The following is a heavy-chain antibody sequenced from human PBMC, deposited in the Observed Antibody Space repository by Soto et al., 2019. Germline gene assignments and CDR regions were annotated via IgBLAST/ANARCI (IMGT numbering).Heavy chain of an antibody. V-gene: IGHV1-69*06. Sequence: GASVKVPCKASGVTSSRYAISWVRQAPGQGLEWMGGIIPIFGTANYAQKFQGRVTITADKSKSTAYMELSSLRSEDTAVYYCARGYSSGWYGWFDPWGQGTLVTVSS. D-gene: IGHD6-19*01. CDR1: GVTSSRYA. CDR3: ARGYSSGWYGWFDP. J-gene: IGHJ5*02. CDR2: IIPIFGTA.